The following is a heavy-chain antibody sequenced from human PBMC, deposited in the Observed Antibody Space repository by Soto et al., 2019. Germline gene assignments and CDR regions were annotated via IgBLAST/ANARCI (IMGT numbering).Heavy chain of an antibody. CDR2: IIPIFGTA. Sequence: SGKVSFKASGGTFSSYAISWVRQAPGQGLEWMGGIIPIFGTANYAQKFQGRVTITADESTSTAYMELSSLRSEDTAVYYCARGRYSGYDPPSNYGMDVWGQGTTVTVSS. CDR1: GGTFSSYA. CDR3: ARGRYSGYDPPSNYGMDV. J-gene: IGHJ6*02. V-gene: IGHV1-69*13. D-gene: IGHD5-12*01.